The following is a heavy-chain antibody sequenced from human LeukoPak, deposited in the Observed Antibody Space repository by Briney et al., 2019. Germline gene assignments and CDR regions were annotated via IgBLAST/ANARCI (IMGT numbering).Heavy chain of an antibody. CDR3: ARGTGYSSPFDY. CDR1: GYTFTGYY. Sequence: ASVKVSCKASGYTFTGYYMHWVRQAPGQGLEWVGWINPNSGGTNYAQKFQGRVTMTRDTSISTAYMELSRLRSDDTAVYYCARGTGYSSPFDYWGQGTLDTVSS. CDR2: INPNSGGT. J-gene: IGHJ4*02. V-gene: IGHV1-2*02. D-gene: IGHD6-13*01.